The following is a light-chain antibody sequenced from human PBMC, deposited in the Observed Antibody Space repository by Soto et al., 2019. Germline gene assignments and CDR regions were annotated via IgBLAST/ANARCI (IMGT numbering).Light chain of an antibody. CDR2: AAS. J-gene: IGKJ2*01. Sequence: EIVLTQSPATLSLSPGERATISCRASQSVSSSYLAWYQQKPGQAPRLLIYAASSRATGIPDRFSGSGSGTDFTLTISRLVPEDFAVYYCQQDDNSPNTLGRGTKLEIK. CDR1: QSVSSSY. CDR3: QQDDNSPNT. V-gene: IGKV3-20*01.